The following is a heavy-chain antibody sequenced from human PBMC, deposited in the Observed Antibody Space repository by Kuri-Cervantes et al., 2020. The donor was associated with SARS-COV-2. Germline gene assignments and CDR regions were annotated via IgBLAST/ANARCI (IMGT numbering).Heavy chain of an antibody. CDR1: GFTFSNAW. CDR2: MKEAGSEK. V-gene: IGHV3-7*03. CDR3: ARGAGGATDY. J-gene: IGHJ4*02. Sequence: GESLKISCAASGFTFSNAWMSWVRQAPGKGLEWVANMKEAGSEKYFVDSVKGRFTISRDNAKNALFLQINDLRAEDTAVYYCARGAGGATDYWGQGTLVTVSS. D-gene: IGHD1-26*01.